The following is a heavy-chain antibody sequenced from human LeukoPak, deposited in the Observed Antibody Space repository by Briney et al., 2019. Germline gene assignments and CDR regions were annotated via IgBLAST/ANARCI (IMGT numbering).Heavy chain of an antibody. CDR1: GYTFTSYY. CDR3: ARGDRVDSSSWYNWFDP. V-gene: IGHV1-46*01. CDR2: INPSGGST. J-gene: IGHJ5*02. D-gene: IGHD6-13*01. Sequence: ASVKVSCKASGYTFTSYYIHWVRQAPGQGLEWMGIINPSGGSTNYAQKFQGRVTITRDTSTSTVYMELRSLRSDDTAVYFCARGDRVDSSSWYNWFDPWGQGTLVTVSS.